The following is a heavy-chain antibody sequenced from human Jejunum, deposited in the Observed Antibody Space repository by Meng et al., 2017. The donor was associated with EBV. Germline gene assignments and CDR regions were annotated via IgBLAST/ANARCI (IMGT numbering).Heavy chain of an antibody. CDR3: ARDRETYSSSQADY. CDR1: GFTFSPYT. D-gene: IGHD6-6*01. J-gene: IGHJ4*02. Sequence: EVQLVXSXXXXXEPXGXXXLSGXXSGFTFSPYTMNWVRQAPGKGLEWVSSISSSSSYIYYADSVKGRFTISRDNAKNSLFLQMNSLRAEDTAVYYCARDRETYSSSQADYWGQGTLVTVSS. V-gene: IGHV3-21*06. CDR2: ISSSSSYI.